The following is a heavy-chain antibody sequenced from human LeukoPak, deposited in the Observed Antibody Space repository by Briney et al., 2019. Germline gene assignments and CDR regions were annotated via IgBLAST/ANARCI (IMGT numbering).Heavy chain of an antibody. CDR1: GYIFTDYY. CDR3: AREYILTRYYGDF. V-gene: IGHV1-2*02. Sequence: GASVKVSCKASGYIFTDYYMHWVRQAPGQGLEWMGWINPKSDGTKYAQNFQGRVTMTWDTSISTAYMEVSRLTSDDTAMFYCAREYILTRYYGDFWGQGTLVTVSS. CDR2: INPKSDGT. D-gene: IGHD3-9*01. J-gene: IGHJ4*02.